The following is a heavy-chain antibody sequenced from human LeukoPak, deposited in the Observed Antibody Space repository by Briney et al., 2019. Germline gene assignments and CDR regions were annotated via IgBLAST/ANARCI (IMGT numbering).Heavy chain of an antibody. CDR3: ARGPYRYYYDSSGYFYFFDY. J-gene: IGHJ4*02. CDR1: GGSFSGYY. CDR2: INHSAST. D-gene: IGHD3-22*01. Sequence: PSETLSLTCAVYGGSFSGYYWSWIRQPPGKGLEWIGEINHSASTNYIPSLKSRVTISVDTSKNQFSLKLSSVTAADTAVYYCARGPYRYYYDSSGYFYFFDYWGQGTLVTVSS. V-gene: IGHV4-34*01.